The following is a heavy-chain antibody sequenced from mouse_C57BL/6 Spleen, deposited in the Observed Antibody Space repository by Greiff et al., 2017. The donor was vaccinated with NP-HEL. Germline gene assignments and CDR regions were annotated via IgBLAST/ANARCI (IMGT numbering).Heavy chain of an antibody. CDR1: GYTFTSYW. CDR3: ARYSNYEAY. D-gene: IGHD2-5*01. Sequence: QVQLQQSGAELVKPGASVKLSCKASGYTFTSYWMQWVKQRPGQGLEWIGEIDPSDSYTNYNQKFKGKATLTVDTSSSTAYMQLSSLTSEDSAVYYCARYSNYEAYWGQGTLVTVS. V-gene: IGHV1-50*01. J-gene: IGHJ3*01. CDR2: IDPSDSYT.